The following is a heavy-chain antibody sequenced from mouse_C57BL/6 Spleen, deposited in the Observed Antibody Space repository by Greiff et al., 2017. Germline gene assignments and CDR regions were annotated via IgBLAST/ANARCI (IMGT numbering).Heavy chain of an antibody. CDR1: GYTFTDYY. V-gene: IGHV1-26*01. Sequence: EVQLQQSGPELVKPGASVKISCKASGYTFTDYYMNWVKQSHGKSLEWIGDINPNNGGTSYNQKFKGKATLTGDKSSSTAYMELRSLSSEDSAVYYCARGGLYDGYFPYAMGYWGQGTSVTVSS. CDR3: ARGGLYDGYFPYAMGY. D-gene: IGHD2-3*01. J-gene: IGHJ4*01. CDR2: INPNNGGT.